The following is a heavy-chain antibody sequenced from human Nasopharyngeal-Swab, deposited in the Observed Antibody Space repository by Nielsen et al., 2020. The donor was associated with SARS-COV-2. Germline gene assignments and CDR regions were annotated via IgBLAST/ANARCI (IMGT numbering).Heavy chain of an antibody. D-gene: IGHD3-10*01. V-gene: IGHV1-2*06. CDR3: ARAYYGSGSAYYFDY. Sequence: WVRQAPGQGLEWMGRINPNSGGTNYAQKFQGRFTMTRDTSISTAYMELSRLRSDDTAVYYCARAYYGSGSAYYFDYWGQGTLVTVSS. J-gene: IGHJ4*02. CDR2: INPNSGGT.